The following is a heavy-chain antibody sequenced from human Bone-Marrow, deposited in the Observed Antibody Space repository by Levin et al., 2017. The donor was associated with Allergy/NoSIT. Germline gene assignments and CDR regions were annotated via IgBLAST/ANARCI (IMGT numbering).Heavy chain of an antibody. D-gene: IGHD4/OR15-4a*01. CDR2: IYYSGSS. V-gene: IGHV4-59*01. CDR1: GVSISSYY. J-gene: IGHJ4*02. CDR3: ARDLDSHYDYGY. Sequence: PSETLSLTCTVSGVSISSYYWSWIRQPPGKGLEWIAYIYYSGSSNYNPSLKSRVTISVDTSKNQISLRLRSVTAADSAVYYCARDLDSHYDYGYWGQGTLVTVSS.